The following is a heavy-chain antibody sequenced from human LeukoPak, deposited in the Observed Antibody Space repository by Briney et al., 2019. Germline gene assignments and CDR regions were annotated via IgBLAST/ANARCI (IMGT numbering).Heavy chain of an antibody. CDR2: IYSGGST. J-gene: IGHJ3*02. Sequence: PGGSLRLSCAASGFTVSSNYMSWVRQAPGKGLEWVSVIYSGGSTYYADSVKGRFTISRDNAKNSLYLQMNSLRAEDTAVYYCARDRGITFGGVIVIPGDIWGQGTMVTVSS. D-gene: IGHD3-16*02. CDR1: GFTVSSNY. CDR3: ARDRGITFGGVIVIPGDI. V-gene: IGHV3-53*01.